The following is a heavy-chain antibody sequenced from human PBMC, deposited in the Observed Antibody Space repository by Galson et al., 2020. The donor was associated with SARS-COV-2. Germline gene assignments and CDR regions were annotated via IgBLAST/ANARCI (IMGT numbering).Heavy chain of an antibody. Sequence: SETLSLTCTVSGDSIASGGYSWSWSWIRQAPGKGLEWLGYIYSSGSTYYNPSLKSRLTISVDTSKNHFSLKVSSVTAADTAVYFCARGRDTYCDYWGKGTLVTVSA. V-gene: IGHV4-30-4*07. CDR2: IYSSGST. CDR1: GDSIASGGYS. CDR3: ARGRDTYCDY. J-gene: IGHJ4*02.